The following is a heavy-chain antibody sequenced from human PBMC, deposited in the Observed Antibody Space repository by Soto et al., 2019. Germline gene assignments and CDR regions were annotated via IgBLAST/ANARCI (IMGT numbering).Heavy chain of an antibody. CDR1: GFIVSDTY. CDR3: AREPRYCRGGSCSITGDAYDI. D-gene: IGHD2-15*01. V-gene: IGHV3-66*01. CDR2: ISNRGDT. Sequence: EVQLVESGGGLVQPGGSLRLSCTASGFIVSDTYVNWVRQAPGKGLEWVSVISNRGDTHYADSVRGRFSVSRDISDNTLHLQMNSLRVEDTAVYYCAREPRYCRGGSCSITGDAYDIWGQGTMVTVSS. J-gene: IGHJ3*02.